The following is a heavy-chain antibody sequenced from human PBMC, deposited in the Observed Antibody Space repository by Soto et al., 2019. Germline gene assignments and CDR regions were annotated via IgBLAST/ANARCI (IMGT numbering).Heavy chain of an antibody. CDR2: IYYSGST. Sequence: SETLSLTCTVSGGSISSYYWSWIRQPPGKGLEWIGYIYYSGSTNYNPSLKSRLTMSVDMSKNQFSLKLSSVTAADTAVYYCARGWISVVVAGTNLDYWGQGILVTVSS. D-gene: IGHD6-19*01. CDR3: ARGWISVVVAGTNLDY. V-gene: IGHV4-59*12. J-gene: IGHJ4*02. CDR1: GGSISSYY.